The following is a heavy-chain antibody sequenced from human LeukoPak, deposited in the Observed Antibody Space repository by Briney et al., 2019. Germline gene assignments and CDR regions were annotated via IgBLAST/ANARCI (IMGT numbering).Heavy chain of an antibody. V-gene: IGHV4-4*02. Sequence: SGTLSLTCAVSGGSISSSNWWSWVRQPPGKGLEWIGYIYYSGSTYYNPSLKSRVTISVDTSKNQFSLRVNSVTAADTAVYFCAREDTVLAAFDYWGQGTLVTVSS. CDR3: AREDTVLAAFDY. CDR1: GGSISSSNW. CDR2: IYYSGST. D-gene: IGHD5-18*01. J-gene: IGHJ4*02.